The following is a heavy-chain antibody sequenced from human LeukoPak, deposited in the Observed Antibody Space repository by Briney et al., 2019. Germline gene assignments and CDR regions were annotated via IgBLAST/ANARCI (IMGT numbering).Heavy chain of an antibody. CDR3: ARKELWFGDSYY. Sequence: PGGSLRLSCAGSGFTFPSFWMSWVRQPPEKGLEWVANINPGGNVKYYVDSVKGRFTISRDNTENSLYLQMSSLRAEDTAVYYCARKELWFGDSYYWGQGTLVTVSS. J-gene: IGHJ4*02. CDR1: GFTFPSFW. V-gene: IGHV3-7*01. D-gene: IGHD3-10*01. CDR2: INPGGNVK.